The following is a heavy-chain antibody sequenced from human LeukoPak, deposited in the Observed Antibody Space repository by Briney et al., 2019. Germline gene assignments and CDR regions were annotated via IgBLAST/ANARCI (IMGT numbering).Heavy chain of an antibody. V-gene: IGHV1-2*06. CDR2: INPNSGGT. CDR1: GYIFADYY. D-gene: IGHD6-19*01. Sequence: EASVKASCKASGYIFADYYMHWMRQAPGQGLEWMGRINPNSGGTNYAQKFQGRVTMTRDTSISTAYMELSRLRSDDTAVYYCARAKQWLPYDYWGQGTLVTVSS. J-gene: IGHJ4*02. CDR3: ARAKQWLPYDY.